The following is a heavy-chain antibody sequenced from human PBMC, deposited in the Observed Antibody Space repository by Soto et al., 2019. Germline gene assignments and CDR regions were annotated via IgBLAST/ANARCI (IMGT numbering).Heavy chain of an antibody. D-gene: IGHD2-8*02. CDR3: ARYWTAGTFYGAFDV. CDR2: ISPIYDAA. V-gene: IGHV1-69*06. CDR1: GGSFSNYV. J-gene: IGHJ3*01. Sequence: QVQLVQSGAEVRKPGSSVKVSCEASGGSFSNYVISWLRQAPGQGPEWMGGISPIYDAANYARKFQGRVTITADKSTSTAFLELIGLKSEDSAIYYCARYWTAGTFYGAFDVWGQGTKVIVSP.